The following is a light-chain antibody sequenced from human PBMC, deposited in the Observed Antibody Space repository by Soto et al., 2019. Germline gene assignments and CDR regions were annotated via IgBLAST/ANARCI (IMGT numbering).Light chain of an antibody. CDR2: GAS. V-gene: IGKV3-20*01. CDR3: QQYGGSPPFT. Sequence: EFVLTQSPGTLSLSPGERATLSCRASQSVSSSYLAWYQQKPGQAPRLLIYGASNRASGIPDRFNGGASGTGFTLTISRLEPEDFAVYFCQQYGGSPPFTFGQGTKVEIK. CDR1: QSVSSSY. J-gene: IGKJ2*01.